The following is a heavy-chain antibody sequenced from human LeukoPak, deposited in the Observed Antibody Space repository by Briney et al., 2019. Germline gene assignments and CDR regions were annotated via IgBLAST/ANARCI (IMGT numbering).Heavy chain of an antibody. V-gene: IGHV1-2*02. D-gene: IGHD4-23*01. J-gene: IGHJ4*02. Sequence: GASVKVSCKASGYTFTGYYMHWVRQAPGQGLEWLGWINPNSGGTNYAQKFQGRVTMTRDTSISIAYMELSRLTSDDTAVYYCARSYDGNSPFDYWGQGTLVTVSS. CDR3: ARSYDGNSPFDY. CDR1: GYTFTGYY. CDR2: INPNSGGT.